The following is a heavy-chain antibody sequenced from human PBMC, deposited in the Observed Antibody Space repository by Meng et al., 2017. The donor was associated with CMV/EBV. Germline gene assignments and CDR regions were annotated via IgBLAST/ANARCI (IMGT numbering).Heavy chain of an antibody. CDR3: AKDLLELQFALVY. D-gene: IGHD1-7*01. CDR2: ISYDGSNK. CDR1: GFTFSSYG. Sequence: ASGFTFSSYGLHWVRQAPGKGLEWVAVISYDGSNKYYADSVKGRFTISRDNSKNTLYLQMNSLRAEDTAVYYCAKDLLELQFALVYWGQGTLVTVSS. J-gene: IGHJ4*02. V-gene: IGHV3-30*18.